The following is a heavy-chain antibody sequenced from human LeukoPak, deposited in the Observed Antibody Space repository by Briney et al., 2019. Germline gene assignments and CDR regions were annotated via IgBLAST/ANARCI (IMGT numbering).Heavy chain of an antibody. D-gene: IGHD5-24*01. CDR3: ARGDNYVFDV. V-gene: IGHV4-4*02. J-gene: IGHJ2*01. Sequence: SETLPLTCTVSGGSISSSNWWSWVRQPPEKGLEWIGEISHDGSTNYNPSLKSRVTISVGKSNNHFSLKLTSVTAADTAMYYCARGDNYVFDVWGRGTLVSVSS. CDR1: GGSISSSNW. CDR2: ISHDGST.